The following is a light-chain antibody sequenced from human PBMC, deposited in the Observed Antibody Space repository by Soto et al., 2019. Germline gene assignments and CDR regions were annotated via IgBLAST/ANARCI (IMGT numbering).Light chain of an antibody. V-gene: IGKV2-30*01. Sequence: DVVMTQYPLSLSVTLGQPASISCRSSQGLVSRDGNTYLDWFHQRPGQSPRRLIHKVSNRGSEAPDRFSGSGSDTEFTLRISGVEADDVGVYYCMQGVHWPRTFGQGTRVEI. J-gene: IGKJ1*01. CDR3: MQGVHWPRT. CDR2: KVS. CDR1: QGLVSRDGNTY.